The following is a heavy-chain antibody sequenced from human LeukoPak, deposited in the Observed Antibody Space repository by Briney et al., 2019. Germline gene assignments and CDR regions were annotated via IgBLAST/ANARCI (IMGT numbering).Heavy chain of an antibody. D-gene: IGHD3-10*01. CDR3: ARDSRYNNVGDY. Sequence: ASVKVSCKASGYSFIDYYIHWVRQAPGQGLEWMEWINPNSGGTNYAQKFQGRVTMTRDTSISTAYMELSRLRSDDTAVYFCARDSRYNNVGDYWGQGTLVTVSS. V-gene: IGHV1-2*02. CDR1: GYSFIDYY. J-gene: IGHJ4*02. CDR2: INPNSGGT.